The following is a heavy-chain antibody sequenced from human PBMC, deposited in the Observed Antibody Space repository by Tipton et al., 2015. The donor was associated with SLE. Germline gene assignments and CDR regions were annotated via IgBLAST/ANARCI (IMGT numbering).Heavy chain of an antibody. D-gene: IGHD2-8*02. CDR2: IYTSGST. Sequence: LRLSCTVSGGSISSGSYYWSWIRQPAGKGLEWIGRIYTSGSTNYNPSLKSRVTISVDTSENQFSLKLSSVTAADTAVYYCARDRGGLVFDLWGRGTLVTVSS. CDR3: ARDRGGLVFDL. V-gene: IGHV4-61*02. J-gene: IGHJ2*01. CDR1: GGSISSGSYY.